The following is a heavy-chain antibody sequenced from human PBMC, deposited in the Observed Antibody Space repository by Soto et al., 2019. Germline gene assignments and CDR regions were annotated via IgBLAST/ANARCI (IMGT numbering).Heavy chain of an antibody. CDR1: GGTFSSYA. CDR3: ARGRGYNWNLLYYYYGMDV. D-gene: IGHD1-20*01. Sequence: SVKVSCKASGGTFSSYAISWVRQAPGQGLEWMGGIIPIFGTANYARKFQGRVTITADESTSTAYMELSSLRSEDTAVYYCARGRGYNWNLLYYYYGMDVWGQGTTVTVSS. CDR2: IIPIFGTA. J-gene: IGHJ6*02. V-gene: IGHV1-69*13.